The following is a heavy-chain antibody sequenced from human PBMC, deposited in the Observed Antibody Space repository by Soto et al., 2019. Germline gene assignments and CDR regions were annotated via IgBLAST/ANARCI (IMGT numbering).Heavy chain of an antibody. V-gene: IGHV3-49*04. J-gene: IGHJ4*02. CDR3: TRDTELPYSSSWFDY. D-gene: IGHD6-13*01. Sequence: GGSLRLSCTASGFTFGDYAMSWVRQAPGKGLEWVGFIRSKAYGGTTEYAASVKGRFTISRDDSKSIAYLQMNSLKNEDAVVYCCTRDTELPYSSSWFDYWGQGTLVTVSS. CDR2: IRSKAYGGTT. CDR1: GFTFGDYA.